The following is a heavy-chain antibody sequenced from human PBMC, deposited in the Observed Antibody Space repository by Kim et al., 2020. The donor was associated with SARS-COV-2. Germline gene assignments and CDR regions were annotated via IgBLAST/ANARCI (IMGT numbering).Heavy chain of an antibody. CDR2: INHSGST. V-gene: IGHV4-34*01. D-gene: IGHD2-2*01. J-gene: IGHJ4*02. Sequence: SETLSLTCAVYGGSFSGYYWSWIRQPPGKGLEWIGEINHSGSTNYNPSLKSRVTISVDTSKNQFSLKLSSVTAADTAVYYCARNPDCSSISCYVDYWGQGTLVTVSS. CDR3: ARNPDCSSISCYVDY. CDR1: GGSFSGYY.